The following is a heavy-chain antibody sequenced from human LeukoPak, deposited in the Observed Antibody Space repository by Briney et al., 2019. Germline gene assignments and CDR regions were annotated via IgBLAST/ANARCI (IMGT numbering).Heavy chain of an antibody. V-gene: IGHV4-59*10. CDR1: GGSFSSYY. D-gene: IGHD6-13*01. CDR3: ATTMYSSSWYYFDY. CDR2: IYTSGST. J-gene: IGHJ4*02. Sequence: PSETLSLTCAVYGGSFSSYYWSWIRQPAGKGLEWIGRIYTSGSTNYNPSLKSRVTMSVDTSKNQFSLKLSSVTAADTAVYYCATTMYSSSWYYFDYWGQGTLVTVSS.